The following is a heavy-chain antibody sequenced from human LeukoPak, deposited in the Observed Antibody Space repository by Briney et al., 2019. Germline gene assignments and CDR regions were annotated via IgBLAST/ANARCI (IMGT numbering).Heavy chain of an antibody. D-gene: IGHD2-2*02. V-gene: IGHV1-18*01. CDR1: GYSFTTYG. Sequence: ASAKVSCKASGYSFTTYGISWVRQAPGQVLEWMVWISTYNSKTNYAQNLQGRVTMTTDTSTSTAYMGLRSLRSDDTAVYYCARGRYCSGTSCYKVYYYYMGVWGKGTTVTVSS. J-gene: IGHJ6*03. CDR3: ARGRYCSGTSCYKVYYYYMGV. CDR2: ISTYNSKT.